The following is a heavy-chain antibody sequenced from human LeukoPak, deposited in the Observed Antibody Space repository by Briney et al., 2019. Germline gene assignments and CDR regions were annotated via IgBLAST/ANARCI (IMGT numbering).Heavy chain of an antibody. CDR1: GGTFSSYA. D-gene: IGHD3-22*01. Sequence: ASVKVSCKASGGTFSSYAISWVRQAPGQRLEWMGWINAGNGNTKYSQKFQGRVTITRDTSAGTAYMELSSLRSEDTAVYYCARAQYYYDSSGYYPTFDYWGQGTLVTVSS. J-gene: IGHJ4*02. V-gene: IGHV1-3*01. CDR3: ARAQYYYDSSGYYPTFDY. CDR2: INAGNGNT.